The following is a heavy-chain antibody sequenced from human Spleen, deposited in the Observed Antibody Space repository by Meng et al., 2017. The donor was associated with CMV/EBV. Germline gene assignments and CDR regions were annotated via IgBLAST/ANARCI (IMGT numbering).Heavy chain of an antibody. V-gene: IGHV4-59*01. CDR3: ARMGIFGVMIDY. Sequence: GSLRLSCTASGFAFSSFAMSWVRQAPGKGLEWIGYIYYSGSTNYNPSLKSRVTISVDTSKNQFSLKLSSVTAADTAVYYCARMGIFGVMIDYWGQGTLVTVSS. J-gene: IGHJ4*02. D-gene: IGHD3-3*01. CDR1: GFAFSSFA. CDR2: IYYSGST.